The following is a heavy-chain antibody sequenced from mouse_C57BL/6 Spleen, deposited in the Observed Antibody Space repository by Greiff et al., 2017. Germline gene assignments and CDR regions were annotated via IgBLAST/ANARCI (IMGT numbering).Heavy chain of an antibody. J-gene: IGHJ2*01. Sequence: QVQLQQSGPELVKPGASVKISCKASGYAFSSSWMNWVKQRPGKGLEWIGRIYPGDGDTNYNGKFKGKATLTADKSSSTAYMQLSSLTSEDSAVYFCARSSMVTTDGYFDYWGQGTTLTVSS. CDR2: IYPGDGDT. D-gene: IGHD2-2*01. V-gene: IGHV1-82*01. CDR3: ARSSMVTTDGYFDY. CDR1: GYAFSSSW.